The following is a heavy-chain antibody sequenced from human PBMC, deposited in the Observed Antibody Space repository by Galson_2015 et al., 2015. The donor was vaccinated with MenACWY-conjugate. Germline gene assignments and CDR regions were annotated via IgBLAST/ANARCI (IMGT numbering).Heavy chain of an antibody. CDR1: GFTFSSYS. V-gene: IGHV3-23*01. D-gene: IGHD3-22*01. CDR2: ISGSGGST. J-gene: IGHJ4*02. Sequence: SLRLSCAASGFTFSSYSMNWVRQAPGKGLEWVSAISGSGGSTYYADSVKGRFTISRDNSKNTLYLQMNSLRAEDTAVYYCAKDEYYYDSSGYPIDYWGQGTLVTVSS. CDR3: AKDEYYYDSSGYPIDY.